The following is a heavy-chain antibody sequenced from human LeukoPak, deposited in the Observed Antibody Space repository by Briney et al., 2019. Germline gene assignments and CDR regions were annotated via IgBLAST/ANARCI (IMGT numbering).Heavy chain of an antibody. Sequence: PSETLSLTCTVSGGSISGYYWSWIRQPPGKGLEWIGYIYSSEITNYNPSLKSRVMISVDTSKSQFSLKLSSVTAADTAVYFCARYSSGWSYYFDYWGRGTLVTVSS. CDR1: GGSISGYY. V-gene: IGHV4-4*09. CDR2: IYSSEIT. CDR3: ARYSSGWSYYFDY. D-gene: IGHD6-19*01. J-gene: IGHJ4*02.